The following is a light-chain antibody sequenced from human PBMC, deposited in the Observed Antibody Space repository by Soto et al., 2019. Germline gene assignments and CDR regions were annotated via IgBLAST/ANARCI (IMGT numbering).Light chain of an antibody. J-gene: IGKJ5*01. Sequence: EIVMTQSPATLSVSPGERATLSCRASQSVSNNYLAWYQQKPGQAPRLLIYGASNRATGIPDRFSGSGSGTDFTLTISRLEPEDSALYYCQQYSNWPTFGQGTRLEIK. V-gene: IGKV3D-20*02. CDR1: QSVSNNY. CDR2: GAS. CDR3: QQYSNWPT.